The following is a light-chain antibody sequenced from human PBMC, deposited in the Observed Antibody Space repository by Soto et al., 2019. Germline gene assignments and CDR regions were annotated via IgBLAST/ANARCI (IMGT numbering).Light chain of an antibody. CDR2: GAS. CDR1: QSVSSNN. J-gene: IGKJ3*01. CDR3: QQYGRSPFT. V-gene: IGKV3-20*01. Sequence: EIVLTQSPGTLSLSPGKRATLSCRASQSVSSNNSAWYQQRPGQAPRVVIYGASTRATGIPERFSGSGSGTDFTLTISRLVPEDFAVYYCQQYGRSPFTFGPGTKVDIK.